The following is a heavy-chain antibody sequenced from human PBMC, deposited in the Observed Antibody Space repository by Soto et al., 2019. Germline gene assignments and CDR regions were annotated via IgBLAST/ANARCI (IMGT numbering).Heavy chain of an antibody. V-gene: IGHV4-30-4*01. CDR1: GDSISRGAYY. D-gene: IGHD3-22*01. Sequence: SETLSLTCTVSGDSISRGAYYWSWIRQPPGKGLEWIGYIYYSGSTYYNPSLKSRVTISVDTSKNQFSLKLSSVTAADTAVYYCARGSYYYDSSGYYHYWGQGNLVTVS. CDR2: IYYSGST. J-gene: IGHJ4*02. CDR3: ARGSYYYDSSGYYHY.